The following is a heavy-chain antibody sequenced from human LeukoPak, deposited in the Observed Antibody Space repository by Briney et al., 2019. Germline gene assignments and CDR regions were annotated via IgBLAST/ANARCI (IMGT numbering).Heavy chain of an antibody. Sequence: ASVKVSCKASGGTFSSYAISWVRQAPGQGLGRMGGIIPIFGTANYAQKFQGRVTITADKSTSTAYMELSSLRSEDTAVYYCARSSVGQPEDYWGQGTLVTVSS. CDR1: GGTFSSYA. V-gene: IGHV1-69*06. D-gene: IGHD1-14*01. CDR3: ARSSVGQPEDY. J-gene: IGHJ4*02. CDR2: IIPIFGTA.